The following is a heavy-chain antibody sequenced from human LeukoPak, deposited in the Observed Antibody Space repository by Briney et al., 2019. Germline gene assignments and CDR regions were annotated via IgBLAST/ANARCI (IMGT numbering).Heavy chain of an antibody. J-gene: IGHJ5*02. CDR1: GFTFSSYW. Sequence: GGSLRLSCAASGFTFSSYWMHWVRQAPGKGLVWVSRINSDGSSTSYADSVKGRFTISRDNAKNTLYLQMNSLRAEDTAVCYCARGFSGYPFDPWGQGTLVTVSS. D-gene: IGHD5-12*01. CDR2: INSDGSST. CDR3: ARGFSGYPFDP. V-gene: IGHV3-74*01.